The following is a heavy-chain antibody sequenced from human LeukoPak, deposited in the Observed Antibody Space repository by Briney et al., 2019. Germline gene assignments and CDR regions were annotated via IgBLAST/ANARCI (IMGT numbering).Heavy chain of an antibody. CDR1: GGSISSYY. V-gene: IGHV4-59*12. D-gene: IGHD6-6*01. CDR2: IYYSGST. CDR3: ARERYSSSFDY. J-gene: IGHJ4*02. Sequence: SETLSLTCTVSGGSISSYYWSWIRQPPGKGLEWIGYIYYSGSTYYNPSLKSRVTISVDTSKNQFSLKLSSVTAADTAVYYCARERYSSSFDYWGQGTLVTVSS.